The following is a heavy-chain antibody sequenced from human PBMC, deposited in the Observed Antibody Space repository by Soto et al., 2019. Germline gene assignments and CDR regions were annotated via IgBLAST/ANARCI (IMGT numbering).Heavy chain of an antibody. CDR2: ISAYNGNT. J-gene: IGHJ3*02. CDR1: GYTFTSYC. Sequence: ASVKVSWKASGYTFTSYCISWVLQAPGQGLEWMGWISAYNGNTNYAQKLQGRVTMTTDTSTSTAYMELRSLRSDDTAVYYCARSTVVNAFDIWGQGTMVTVSS. D-gene: IGHD4-17*01. CDR3: ARSTVVNAFDI. V-gene: IGHV1-18*01.